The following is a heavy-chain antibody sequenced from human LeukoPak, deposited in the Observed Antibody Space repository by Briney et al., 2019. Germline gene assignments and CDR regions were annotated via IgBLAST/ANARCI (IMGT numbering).Heavy chain of an antibody. CDR1: GGSINSYY. CDR3: ARDWPHFDP. V-gene: IGHV4-59*01. Sequence: SETLSLTCTVSGGSINSYYWSWIRQPPGKGLEWIGYIYYSGSTNYNPSLKGRVTISVDTSKNQFSLKLSSVTAADTAVYYRARDWPHFDPWGQGTLVTVSS. CDR2: IYYSGST. J-gene: IGHJ5*02.